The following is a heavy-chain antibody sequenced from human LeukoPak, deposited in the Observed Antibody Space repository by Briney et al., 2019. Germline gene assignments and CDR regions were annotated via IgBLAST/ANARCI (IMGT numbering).Heavy chain of an antibody. CDR2: IKQDGSEE. CDR1: GFTFSSYW. J-gene: IGHJ4*02. Sequence: PGGSLSLSCAASGFTFSSYWMSWVRPAPGKGLEWVANIKQDGSEEYYVDSVKGRFTISRDNAKNSLYLQMNSLRAEDTAVYYCAREGGTITMIVVVIPDYFDYWGQGTLVTVSS. V-gene: IGHV3-7*01. D-gene: IGHD3-22*01. CDR3: AREGGTITMIVVVIPDYFDY.